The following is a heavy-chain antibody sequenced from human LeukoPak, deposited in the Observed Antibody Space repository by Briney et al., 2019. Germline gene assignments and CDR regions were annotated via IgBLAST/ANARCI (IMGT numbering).Heavy chain of an antibody. Sequence: GGSLRLSCSASGFTFSSYGMHWVRQAPGKGLEWVAVIWYDGINKYYVDSVKGRFTISRDNSKNTLYLQMNSLRAEDTAVYYCAKDKLMIVVANYPYYFDSWGQGTLVTVSS. CDR1: GFTFSSYG. D-gene: IGHD3-22*01. V-gene: IGHV3-33*06. J-gene: IGHJ4*02. CDR3: AKDKLMIVVANYPYYFDS. CDR2: IWYDGINK.